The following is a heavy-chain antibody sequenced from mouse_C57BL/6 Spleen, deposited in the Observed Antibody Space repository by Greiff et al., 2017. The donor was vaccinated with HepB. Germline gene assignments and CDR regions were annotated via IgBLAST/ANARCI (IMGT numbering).Heavy chain of an antibody. J-gene: IGHJ3*01. CDR1: GFTFSNYW. Sequence: EVQLVESGGGLVQPGGSMKLSCVASGFTFSNYWMNWVRQSPEKGLEWVAQIRLKSDNYATHYAESGKGRFTISRDDSKSSVYLQRNNLRAEDTGIYYCTVIYYDYDDGLAYWGQGTLVTVSA. V-gene: IGHV6-3*01. CDR3: TVIYYDYDDGLAY. D-gene: IGHD2-4*01. CDR2: IRLKSDNYAT.